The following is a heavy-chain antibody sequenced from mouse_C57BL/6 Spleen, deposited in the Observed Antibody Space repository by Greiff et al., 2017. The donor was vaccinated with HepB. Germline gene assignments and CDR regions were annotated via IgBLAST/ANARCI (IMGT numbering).Heavy chain of an antibody. D-gene: IGHD4-1*02. CDR3: ARDPNSYYFDY. Sequence: DVQLQESGPGLVKPSQSLSLTCSVTGYSITSGYYWNWIRQFPGNKLEWMGYISYDGSNNYNPSLKNRISITRDTSKNQFFLKLNSVTTEDTATYYCARDPNSYYFDYWGQGTTLTVSS. CDR2: ISYDGSN. J-gene: IGHJ2*01. V-gene: IGHV3-6*01. CDR1: GYSITSGYY.